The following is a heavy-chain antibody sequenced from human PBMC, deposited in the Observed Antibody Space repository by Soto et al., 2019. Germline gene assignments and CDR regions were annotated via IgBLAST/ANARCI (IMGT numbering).Heavy chain of an antibody. CDR2: INAGNGNT. CDR3: ASPNPYCGGDCPTSVGRRQLPPDKQYYYGMDV. V-gene: IGHV1-3*01. D-gene: IGHD2-21*02. J-gene: IGHJ6*02. CDR1: GYTFTSYA. Sequence: ASVKVSCKASGYTFTSYAMHWVRQAPGQRLEWMGWINAGNGNTKYSQKFQGRVTITRDTSASTAYMELSSLRSEDTAVYYCASPNPYCGGDCPTSVGRRQLPPDKQYYYGMDVWGQGTTVTVSS.